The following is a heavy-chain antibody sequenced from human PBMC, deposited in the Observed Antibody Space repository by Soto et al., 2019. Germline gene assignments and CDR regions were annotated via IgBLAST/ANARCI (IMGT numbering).Heavy chain of an antibody. CDR3: ARVQDYYDSSGYYYDWFDP. CDR2: IYYSGST. D-gene: IGHD3-22*01. V-gene: IGHV4-30-4*01. J-gene: IGHJ5*02. CDR1: GGSINGGDYH. Sequence: SETLSLTCTVSGGSINGGDYHWTWVRQTPGKGLEWIGAIYYSGSTYYNPSLKSRIRISVDTSKNQFSLKLSSVTAADTAVYYCARVQDYYDSSGYYYDWFDPWGQGTLVTVSS.